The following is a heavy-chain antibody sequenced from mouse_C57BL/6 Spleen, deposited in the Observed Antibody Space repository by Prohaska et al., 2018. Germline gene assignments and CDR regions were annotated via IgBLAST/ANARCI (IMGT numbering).Heavy chain of an antibody. J-gene: IGHJ1*03. D-gene: IGHD2-5*01. Sequence: EVQLQQSGAELVKPGASVKLSCTASGFNIKDYYMHWVKQRTEQGLEWIGRIDPEDGETKYAPKFQCKATITADTSSNTAYLQLSSLTSEDTAVYYCARHDYSNYHWYFDVWGTGTTVTVSS. CDR2: IDPEDGET. V-gene: IGHV14-2*01. CDR1: GFNIKDYY. CDR3: ARHDYSNYHWYFDV.